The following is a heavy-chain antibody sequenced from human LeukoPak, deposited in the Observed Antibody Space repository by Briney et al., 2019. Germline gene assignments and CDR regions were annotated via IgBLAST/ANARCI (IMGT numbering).Heavy chain of an antibody. Sequence: SETLSLTCTVSGGSISSSSYYWGWIRQPPGKGLEWIGSIYYSGSTYYNPSLKSRVTISVDTSKNQFSLKLSSVTAADTAVYYCARHGSDYYGSGNLDYWGQGTLVTVSS. D-gene: IGHD3-10*01. CDR2: IYYSGST. J-gene: IGHJ4*02. CDR3: ARHGSDYYGSGNLDY. V-gene: IGHV4-39*01. CDR1: GGSISSSSYY.